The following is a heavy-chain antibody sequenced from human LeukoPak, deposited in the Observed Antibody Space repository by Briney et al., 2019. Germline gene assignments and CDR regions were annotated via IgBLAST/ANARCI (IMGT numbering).Heavy chain of an antibody. V-gene: IGHV1-69*13. CDR1: GYSFIRYH. CDR3: ASGPATPDY. J-gene: IGHJ4*02. CDR2: IIPIFGTA. Sequence: GASVKVSCKASGYSFIRYHIHWVRQAPGQGLEWMGGIIPIFGTANYAQKFQGRVTITADESTSTVYMELSSLRSEDTAVYYCASGPATPDYWGQGTLVTVSS. D-gene: IGHD2-15*01.